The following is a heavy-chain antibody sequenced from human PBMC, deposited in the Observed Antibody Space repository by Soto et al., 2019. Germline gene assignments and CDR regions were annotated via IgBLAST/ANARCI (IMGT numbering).Heavy chain of an antibody. V-gene: IGHV3-74*01. J-gene: IGHJ6*02. CDR1: GFTFSSYW. CDR2: MNEDGGTT. Sequence: GWYLRLSCAASGFTFSSYWMHWVRQAPGKGLVWVSRMNEDGGTTDYADSVKGRFTISRDNAKNTLYLQMNSLRVEDTAVYYCASDLSGRADVCGQGTTVTVSS. CDR3: ASDLSGRADV. D-gene: IGHD3-10*01.